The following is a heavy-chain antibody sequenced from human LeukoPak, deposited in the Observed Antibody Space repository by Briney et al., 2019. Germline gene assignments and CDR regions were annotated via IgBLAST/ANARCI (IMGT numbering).Heavy chain of an antibody. CDR3: TRGVAVSGTDY. CDR2: INNDGSGT. CDR1: GFSFSSYW. V-gene: IGHV3-74*01. J-gene: IGHJ4*02. Sequence: GSLRLSCAASGFSFSSYWMHWVRHAPGKGLVWVSRINNDGSGTSYADSVKGRFIISRDNAKNTLYLQMNSLRVEDAAVYYCTRGVAVSGTDYWGQGTLVTVSS. D-gene: IGHD6-19*01.